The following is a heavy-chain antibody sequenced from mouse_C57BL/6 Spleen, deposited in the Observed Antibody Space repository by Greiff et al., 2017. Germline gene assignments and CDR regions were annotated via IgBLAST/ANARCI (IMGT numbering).Heavy chain of an antibody. Sequence: VQLQQSGPELVKPGASVKIPCKASGYTFTDYNMDWVKQSHGKSLEWIGDIYPNNGGTIYNQKFKGKATLTVAKSSSTAYMELRSLTSEDSAGYYCGSSGQLMLPWVAYWGQGTLVTVSA. J-gene: IGHJ3*01. CDR3: GSSGQLMLPWVAY. V-gene: IGHV1-18*01. CDR1: GYTFTDYN. D-gene: IGHD3-2*02. CDR2: IYPNNGGT.